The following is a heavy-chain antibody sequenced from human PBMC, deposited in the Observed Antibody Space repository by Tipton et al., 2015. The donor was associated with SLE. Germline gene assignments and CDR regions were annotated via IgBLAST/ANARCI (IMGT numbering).Heavy chain of an antibody. D-gene: IGHD4-17*01. CDR2: IYYTGST. CDR3: AGGELRYGDYDFYY. CDR1: GDSISSGGYY. Sequence: TLSLTCTVSGDSISSGGYYWTWIRQHPGKGLEWIGNIYYTGSTYYNPSLKSRLTISLDTSKNQFSLELSSVTAADTAVYYCAGGELRYGDYDFYYWGQGSLVTVSS. J-gene: IGHJ4*02. V-gene: IGHV4-31*03.